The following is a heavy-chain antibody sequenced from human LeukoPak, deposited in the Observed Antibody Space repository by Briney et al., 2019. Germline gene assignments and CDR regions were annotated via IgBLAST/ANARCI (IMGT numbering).Heavy chain of an antibody. Sequence: SYTLSLTCTVSGGSISSYYWSWIRQPPGKGLEWIGYIYYSGSTNYNPSLKSRVTISVDTSKNQFSLKLSSVTAADTAVYDCARGPGMVRGVRFDYWGQGTLVTVSS. CDR1: GGSISSYY. CDR3: ARGPGMVRGVRFDY. CDR2: IYYSGST. V-gene: IGHV4-59*07. J-gene: IGHJ4*02. D-gene: IGHD3-10*01.